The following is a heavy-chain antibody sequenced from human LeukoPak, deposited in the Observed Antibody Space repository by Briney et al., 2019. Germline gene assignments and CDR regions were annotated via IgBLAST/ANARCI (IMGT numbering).Heavy chain of an antibody. Sequence: SVKVSCKASGGTFSSYAISWVRQAPGQGLEWMGGIIPIFGTANYAQKFQGRVTITADESTSTAYMELSSLRSEDTAVYYCASSSGYDFWRALRNWFDPWGQGTLVPVSS. D-gene: IGHD3-3*01. CDR2: IIPIFGTA. CDR3: ASSSGYDFWRALRNWFDP. J-gene: IGHJ5*02. CDR1: GGTFSSYA. V-gene: IGHV1-69*13.